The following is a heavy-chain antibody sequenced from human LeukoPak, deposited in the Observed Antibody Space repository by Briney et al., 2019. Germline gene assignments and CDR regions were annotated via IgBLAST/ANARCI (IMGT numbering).Heavy chain of an antibody. Sequence: GGSLRLSCAASGFTLTSFAIHWVRQAPGKGLEWVSSISAAGLSISYGDSVQGRFTLSRDTSKNTVYLQMNSLRAEDTAIYYCAKKKNGSFPFDFWGQGTLVIVSS. J-gene: IGHJ4*02. CDR3: AKKKNGSFPFDF. CDR2: ISAAGLSI. D-gene: IGHD3-10*01. V-gene: IGHV3-23*01. CDR1: GFTLTSFA.